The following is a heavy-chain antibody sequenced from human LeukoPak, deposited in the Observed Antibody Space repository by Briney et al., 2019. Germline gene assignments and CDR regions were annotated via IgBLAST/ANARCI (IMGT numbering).Heavy chain of an antibody. J-gene: IGHJ4*02. D-gene: IGHD3-22*01. CDR3: ARNYYDSSRYYADY. V-gene: IGHV3-72*01. CDR1: GFTFSSYW. Sequence: GGSLRLSCAASGFTFSSYWMSWVRQAPGKGLEWVGRSRNKANSYTTEYAASVKGRFTVSRDDSKNSLYLQMNSLKTEDTAVYFCARNYYDSSRYYADYWGQGTLVTVSS. CDR2: SRNKANSYTT.